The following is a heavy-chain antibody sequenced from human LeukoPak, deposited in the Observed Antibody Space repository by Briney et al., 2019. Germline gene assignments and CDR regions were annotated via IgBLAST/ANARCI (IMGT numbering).Heavy chain of an antibody. J-gene: IGHJ4*02. CDR2: IWYDGSNK. CDR3: AKQRSGGSGWCMDY. CDR1: GFTFSSYG. V-gene: IGHV3-33*06. D-gene: IGHD6-19*01. Sequence: GRSLRLSCAASGFTFSSYGMPWVRQAPGKGLEWVAVIWYDGSNKYYADSVKGRFTISRDNSKNTLYLQMNSLRAEDTAVYYCAKQRSGGSGWCMDYWGQGTLVTVSS.